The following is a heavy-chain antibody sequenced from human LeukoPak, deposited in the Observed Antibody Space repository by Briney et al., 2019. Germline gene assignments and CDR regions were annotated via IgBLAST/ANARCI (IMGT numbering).Heavy chain of an antibody. CDR1: GYSFTNYW. Sequence: GESLQISCKDSGYSFTNYWIGWVRQMPGKGLEWMGIIHSADSNTKYSPSFQGQVTISADKSISTAYLQWSGLKASDTAMYYCAGARHGDYRWDYWGQGTLVTVSS. V-gene: IGHV5-51*01. J-gene: IGHJ4*02. CDR2: IHSADSNT. D-gene: IGHD4-17*01. CDR3: AGARHGDYRWDY.